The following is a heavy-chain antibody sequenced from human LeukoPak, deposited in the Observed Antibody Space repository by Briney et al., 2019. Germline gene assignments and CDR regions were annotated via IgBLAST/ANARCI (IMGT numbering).Heavy chain of an antibody. CDR3: ARLGRDGYNYLDY. J-gene: IGHJ4*02. Sequence: SETLSLTCTVSGGSISSYYWSWIRQPPVKGLEWIGYIYYSGSTNYDPSLKSRVTISVDTSKNQFSLKLSSVTAADTAVYYCARLGRDGYNYLDYWGQGTLVTVSS. CDR2: IYYSGST. CDR1: GGSISSYY. V-gene: IGHV4-59*08. D-gene: IGHD5-24*01.